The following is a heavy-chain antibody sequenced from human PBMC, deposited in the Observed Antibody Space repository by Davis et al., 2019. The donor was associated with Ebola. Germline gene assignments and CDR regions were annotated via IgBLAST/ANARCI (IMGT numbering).Heavy chain of an antibody. Sequence: ASVKVSCKASGYTLTGYYMHWVRQAPGQGLEWMGWINPSTGGTNYAQQFQGRVTMTRDTSISTVYMDLRNLKSDDTALYYCARGKKGDFEVWFDPWGQGTLVTVSS. V-gene: IGHV1-2*02. CDR3: ARGKKGDFEVWFDP. J-gene: IGHJ5*02. CDR1: GYTLTGYY. D-gene: IGHD2-21*02. CDR2: INPSTGGT.